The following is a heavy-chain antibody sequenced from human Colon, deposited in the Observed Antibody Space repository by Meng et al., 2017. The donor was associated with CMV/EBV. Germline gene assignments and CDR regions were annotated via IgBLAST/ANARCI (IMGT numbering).Heavy chain of an antibody. V-gene: IGHV2-5*02. CDR2: IYWDDDK. D-gene: IGHD3-3*01. Sequence: QIHLYAYGPTLGKSHPHTTLPSTFPGFSLRSSGVGVGWIRQPPGKALEWLALIYWDDDKTYNPSLKSRLTITKDTSKNQVVLTLTNMDPVDTATYYCAHSDFWSGYTIYYFDYWGQGTLVTVSS. J-gene: IGHJ4*02. CDR1: GFSLRSSGVG. CDR3: AHSDFWSGYTIYYFDY.